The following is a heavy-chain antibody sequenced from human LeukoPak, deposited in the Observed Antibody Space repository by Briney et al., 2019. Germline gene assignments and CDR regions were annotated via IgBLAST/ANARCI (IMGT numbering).Heavy chain of an antibody. Sequence: GRSLRLSCAASGFTFSSYAMHWVRQAPGKGLGGVAVISHDGSNKYYADSVKGRFTISRDNSKNTLYLQINSLRAEDTAVYYCARDSSSWYRANYFDYWGQGTLVTVSS. CDR3: ARDSSSWYRANYFDY. V-gene: IGHV3-30-3*01. J-gene: IGHJ4*02. D-gene: IGHD6-13*01. CDR2: ISHDGSNK. CDR1: GFTFSSYA.